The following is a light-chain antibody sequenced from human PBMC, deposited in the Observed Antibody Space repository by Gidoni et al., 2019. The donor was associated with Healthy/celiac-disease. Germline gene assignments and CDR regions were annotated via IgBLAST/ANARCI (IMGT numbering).Light chain of an antibody. Sequence: EIVLTQSPGPLSLSQGERATLSCRASQSVSSSYLAWYQQKPGQAPRLLIYGASSRATGIPDRFSGSGSGTDFTLTSSRLEPEDFAVYYCQQYGSSPSTFGQGTRLEIK. CDR3: QQYGSSPST. CDR2: GAS. V-gene: IGKV3-20*01. CDR1: QSVSSSY. J-gene: IGKJ5*01.